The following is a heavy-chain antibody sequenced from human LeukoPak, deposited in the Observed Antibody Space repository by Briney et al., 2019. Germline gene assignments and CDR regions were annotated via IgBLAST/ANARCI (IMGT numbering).Heavy chain of an antibody. CDR1: GFTFSDYY. J-gene: IGHJ4*02. V-gene: IGHV3-11*01. D-gene: IGHD5-24*01. CDR2: ISSRGKTV. Sequence: GGSLRLSCAASGFTFSDYYMSWIRQAPDKSLEWVSYISSRGKTVHYADSVKGRFTTSRDNAEMSLYLQMDSLRAEDTAIYFCARGRDGYKYWGPGTRVTVSS. CDR3: ARGRDGYKY.